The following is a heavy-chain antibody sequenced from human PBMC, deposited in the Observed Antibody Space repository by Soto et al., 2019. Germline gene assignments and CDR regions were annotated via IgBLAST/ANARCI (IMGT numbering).Heavy chain of an antibody. CDR2: IYSGGST. J-gene: IGHJ3*02. CDR3: ARESGIAVAGTGIPFDAFDI. CDR1: GFTVSSNY. V-gene: IGHV3-66*01. D-gene: IGHD6-19*01. Sequence: EVQLVESGGGLVQPGGSLRLSCAASGFTVSSNYMSWVRQAPGKGLKWVSVIYSGGSTYYADSVKGRFTISRDNSKNTLYLQMNSLRAEDTAVYYCARESGIAVAGTGIPFDAFDIWGQGTMVTVSS.